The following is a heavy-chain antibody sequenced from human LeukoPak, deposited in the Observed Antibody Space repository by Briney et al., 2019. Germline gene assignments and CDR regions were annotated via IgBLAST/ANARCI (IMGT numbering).Heavy chain of an antibody. CDR2: IYSGGDT. CDR3: ARDPPAVAANTCA. D-gene: IGHD6-6*01. Sequence: GGSLRLSCAASGFTVSNNYMNWVRQAPGKGLEWVSLIYSGGDTHYADSVKGRFTISRDSSKNTLFLQMNSLRAEDTAVYYCARDPPAVAANTCAWGQGTLVTGSS. CDR1: GFTVSNNY. J-gene: IGHJ5*02. V-gene: IGHV3-66*01.